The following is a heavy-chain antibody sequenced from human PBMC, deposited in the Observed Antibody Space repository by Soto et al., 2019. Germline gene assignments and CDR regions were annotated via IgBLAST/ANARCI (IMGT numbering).Heavy chain of an antibody. D-gene: IGHD6-19*01. J-gene: IGHJ4*02. CDR1: GFTFSHSS. Sequence: EVQLVESGGGLVKPGGSLRLSCAASGFTFSHSSMNWVRQPPGKGLEWVSSISSGSSYIYYADSVKGRFTISRDNAKNSLYLQMNSLRVEDTAVYYCAREGSGWARDYWGQGTLVTVSS. CDR3: AREGSGWARDY. CDR2: ISSGSSYI. V-gene: IGHV3-21*01.